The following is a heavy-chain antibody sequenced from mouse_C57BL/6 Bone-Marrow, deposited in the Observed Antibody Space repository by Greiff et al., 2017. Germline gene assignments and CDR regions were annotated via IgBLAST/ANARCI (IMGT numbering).Heavy chain of an antibody. J-gene: IGHJ3*01. CDR3: AREDDGYYWFAY. D-gene: IGHD2-3*01. V-gene: IGHV1-54*01. CDR1: GYAFTNYL. Sequence: VQLQQSGAELVRPGTSVKVSCKASGYAFTNYLIEWVKQRPGHGLEWIGVINPGSGGTNYNEKFKGKATLTADKSSSTAYMQLSSLTSEDSAVYFCAREDDGYYWFAYWGQGTLVTVSA. CDR2: INPGSGGT.